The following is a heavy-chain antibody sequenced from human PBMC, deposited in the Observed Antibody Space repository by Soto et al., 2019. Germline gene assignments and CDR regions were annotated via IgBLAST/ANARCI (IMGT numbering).Heavy chain of an antibody. Sequence: EVQLVESGGGLVQPGGSLRLPCAPSGFTVSVRWVHGVRHVPGKGLLWVPGIANAGTDAPYADSVKGRFTSSRDNAKNMLYLQMNSLRVEDTAGYYCARGWFGPDVWGKGTTVTVSS. CDR1: GFTVSVRW. CDR2: IANAGTDA. V-gene: IGHV3-74*01. D-gene: IGHD3-10*01. J-gene: IGHJ6*04. CDR3: ARGWFGPDV.